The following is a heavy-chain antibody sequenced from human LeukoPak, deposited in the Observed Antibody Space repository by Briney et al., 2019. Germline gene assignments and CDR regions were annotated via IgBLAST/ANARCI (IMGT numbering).Heavy chain of an antibody. CDR3: ANPFVVVTAIFKGDDAFDI. J-gene: IGHJ3*02. V-gene: IGHV3-23*01. CDR2: ISGSGGST. Sequence: PGGSLRLSCAASGFTFSSYAMSWVRQAPGKGLEWVSAISGSGGSTYYADSVKGRFTISRGNSKNTLYLQMNSLRAEDTAVYYCANPFVVVTAIFKGDDAFDIWGQGTMVTVSS. D-gene: IGHD2-21*02. CDR1: GFTFSSYA.